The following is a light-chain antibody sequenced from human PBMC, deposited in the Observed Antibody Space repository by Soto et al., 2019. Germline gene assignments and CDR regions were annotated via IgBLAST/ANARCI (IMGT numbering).Light chain of an antibody. CDR1: NSNIGSNT. V-gene: IGLV1-44*01. Sequence: QSVLTQPPSTSGTPGQRVTISCSGSNSNIGSNTVNWYQQLPGTAPKLLIYTDNQRPSGVPDRFSGSKSGTSASLAISGPQSEDEADYYCAAWDDSLIGVVFGGGTKLTVL. J-gene: IGLJ2*01. CDR3: AAWDDSLIGVV. CDR2: TDN.